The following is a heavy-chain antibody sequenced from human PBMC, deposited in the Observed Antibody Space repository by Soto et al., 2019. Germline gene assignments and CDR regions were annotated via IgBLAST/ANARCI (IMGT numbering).Heavy chain of an antibody. CDR1: GFTFRSYV. V-gene: IGHV3-30*19. D-gene: IGHD1-1*01. CDR3: ARWGAAGGLDV. J-gene: IGHJ4*02. Sequence: QVQLVESGGGVVQPGASLRLSCVGSGFTFRSYVIHWVRQAPGKGLEWVALTSYDGSNKYYDDSVKGRFTISRDNSRNTVDPPMDSLETEDKALYYCARWGAAGGLDVWGQGTLVSVSS. CDR2: TSYDGSNK.